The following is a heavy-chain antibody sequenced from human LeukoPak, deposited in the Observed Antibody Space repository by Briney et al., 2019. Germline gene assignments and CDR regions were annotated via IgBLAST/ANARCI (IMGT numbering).Heavy chain of an antibody. CDR3: ARAGYNFASGYHFDY. D-gene: IGHD1-1*01. CDR1: GGSVSSGSYY. J-gene: IGHJ4*02. Sequence: SETLSLTCTVSGGSVSSGSYYWNWIRQPPGKGLEWIGCIDYSGNTNYNPSLKSRVTISVDTSKNHFSLKLSSVSAADTALYYCARAGYNFASGYHFDYWGQGTLVTVSS. CDR2: IDYSGNT. V-gene: IGHV4-61*01.